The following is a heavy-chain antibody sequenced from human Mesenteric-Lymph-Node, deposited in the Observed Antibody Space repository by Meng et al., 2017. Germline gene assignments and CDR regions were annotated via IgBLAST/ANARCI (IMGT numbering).Heavy chain of an antibody. J-gene: IGHJ4*02. CDR1: GFTFSGYS. D-gene: IGHD5-24*01. Sequence: ELQLVESGGGLVKPVWSMRLSCASSGFTFSGYSMNWVRQAPGKGLEWVSSISSSSSYIYYADSVKGRFTISRDNAKNSLYLQMNSLRAEDTAVYYCARNVRLRDGYNSDYWGQGTLVTVSS. CDR2: ISSSSSYI. V-gene: IGHV3-21*01. CDR3: ARNVRLRDGYNSDY.